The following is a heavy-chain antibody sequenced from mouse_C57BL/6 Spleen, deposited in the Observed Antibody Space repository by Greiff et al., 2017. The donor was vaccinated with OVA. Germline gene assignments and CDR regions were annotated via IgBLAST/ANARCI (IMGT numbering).Heavy chain of an antibody. CDR2: IDPSDSYT. CDR3: AKGSTGTRAMGC. CDR1: GYTFTSYW. J-gene: IGHJ4*01. V-gene: IGHV1-50*01. Sequence: QVQLQQPGAELVKPGASVKLSCKASGYTFTSYWMQWVKQRPGQGLEWIGEIDPSDSYTNYNQKFKSKATLTVDTSSSTACMQLSSLTSEDSAVYYCAKGSTGTRAMGCWGQGTSVTVAT. D-gene: IGHD4-1*01.